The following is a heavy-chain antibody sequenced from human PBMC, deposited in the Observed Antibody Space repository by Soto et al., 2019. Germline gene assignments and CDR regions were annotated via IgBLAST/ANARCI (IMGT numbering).Heavy chain of an antibody. D-gene: IGHD1-1*01. CDR3: ASRTT. J-gene: IGHJ4*02. Sequence: TSETLSLTCTVSGCSISSDYWRWIRQPPGKGLEWGGYIYYSGSTNYNPSLKSRVTISVDASTNQASLKLSTLTAADTAVYYCASRTTGGRGTLVTVSS. V-gene: IGHV4-59*01. CDR2: IYYSGST. CDR1: GCSISSDY.